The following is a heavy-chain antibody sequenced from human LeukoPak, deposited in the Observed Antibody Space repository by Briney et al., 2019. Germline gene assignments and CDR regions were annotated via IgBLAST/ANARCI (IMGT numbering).Heavy chain of an antibody. V-gene: IGHV3-30-3*01. CDR2: ISYDGSNK. CDR3: ARDGGIAAFPEPYFDY. D-gene: IGHD6-6*01. Sequence: GSLRLSCAASGLTFSTHSIHWVRQAPGKGLEWVAFISYDGSNKYYTDSVKGRFTISRDNSKNTLYLQMNSLRAEDTAVYYCARDGGIAAFPEPYFDYWGQGTLVTVSS. CDR1: GLTFSTHS. J-gene: IGHJ4*02.